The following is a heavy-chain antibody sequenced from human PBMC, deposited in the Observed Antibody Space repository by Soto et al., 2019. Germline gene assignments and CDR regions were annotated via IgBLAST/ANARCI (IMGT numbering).Heavy chain of an antibody. J-gene: IGHJ5*02. D-gene: IGHD3-22*01. CDR3: ARGPPVVYSTPKYYYDSSGYYYRRNWFER. Sequence: LRLSCSASGFTFSSYEMNWVRQAPGKGLDWVSYISSSGSTIYYADSVKGRFTISRDNAKNSLYLQMNSLRAEDTAVYYCARGPPVVYSTPKYYYDSSGYYYRRNWFERWGQGTMVTVSS. CDR2: ISSSGSTI. V-gene: IGHV3-48*03. CDR1: GFTFSSYE.